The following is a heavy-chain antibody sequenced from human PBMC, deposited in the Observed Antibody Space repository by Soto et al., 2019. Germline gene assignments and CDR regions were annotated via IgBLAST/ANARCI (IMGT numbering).Heavy chain of an antibody. CDR3: ARGAMANFDY. CDR2: FIAMLGTP. D-gene: IGHD5-18*01. J-gene: IGHJ4*02. V-gene: IGHV1-69*13. Sequence: SVKVSCKASGGTFGSQGIAWVRQAPGQGLEWMGGFIAMLGTPTYAKKVQGRATISADESLTSSYLELRSLRSEDTGVYFCARGAMANFDYWGQGIVVTVSS. CDR1: GGTFGSQG.